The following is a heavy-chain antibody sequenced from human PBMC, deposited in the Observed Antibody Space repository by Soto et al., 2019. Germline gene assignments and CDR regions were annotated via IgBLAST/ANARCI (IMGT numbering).Heavy chain of an antibody. J-gene: IGHJ4*02. V-gene: IGHV3-11*06. CDR2: ISSSSSYT. CDR1: GFTFSDYY. Sequence: GGSLRLSCAASGFTFSDYYMSWIRQAPGKGLEWVSYISSSSSYTNYADSVKGRFTISRDNAKNSLYLQMNGLRAEDTAVYYCAREYSYGYDYWGQGTLVTVSS. D-gene: IGHD5-18*01. CDR3: AREYSYGYDY.